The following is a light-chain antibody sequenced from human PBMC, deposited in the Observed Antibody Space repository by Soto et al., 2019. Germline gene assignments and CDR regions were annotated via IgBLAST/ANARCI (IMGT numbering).Light chain of an antibody. V-gene: IGLV2-14*01. CDR1: SSDVGGYNY. CDR3: TSYTGSSTWV. Sequence: QSALTQPASVSGSPGQSIAFSCTGTSSDVGGYNYVSWYQQHPGKAPKLMIYKVSNRPSGVSNRFSGSKSGNTASLTISGLQAEDEADYYCTSYTGSSTWVFGGGTKVTVL. CDR2: KVS. J-gene: IGLJ3*02.